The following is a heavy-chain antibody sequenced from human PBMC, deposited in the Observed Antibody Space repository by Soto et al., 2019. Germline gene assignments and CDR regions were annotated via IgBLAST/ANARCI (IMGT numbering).Heavy chain of an antibody. V-gene: IGHV1-46*01. CDR3: ARAFDFWSGYLYAFDI. Sequence: ASVKVSCKASGYTFSSYYMHWVRQAPGQGLEWMGIINPSGGSTSYAQKFQGRVTMTRDTSTSTVYMELSSLRSEDTAVYYCARAFDFWSGYLYAFDIWGQGTMVTVSS. J-gene: IGHJ3*02. D-gene: IGHD3-3*01. CDR2: INPSGGST. CDR1: GYTFSSYY.